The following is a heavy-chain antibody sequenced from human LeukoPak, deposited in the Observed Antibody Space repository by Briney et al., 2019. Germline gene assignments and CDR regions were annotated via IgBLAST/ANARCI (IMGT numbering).Heavy chain of an antibody. J-gene: IGHJ6*03. D-gene: IGHD3-10*01. CDR3: TGGRHREFYYYYYMDV. CDR1: LGSSSGDN. CDR2: IFHGVGA. Sequence: SETLSVTRVVHLGSSSGDNWSWIPPPPGKGLEWSGEIFHGVGAKYNPPLQRRVTSPVHTSKTQFSLKRSCVTSEATAVYYCTGGRHREFYYYYYMDVWGKGNTVTISS. V-gene: IGHV4-34*12.